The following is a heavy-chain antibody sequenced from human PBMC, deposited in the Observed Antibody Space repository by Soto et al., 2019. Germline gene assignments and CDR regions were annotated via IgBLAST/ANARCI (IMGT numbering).Heavy chain of an antibody. CDR1: GFTFDDYA. Sequence: EVQLVESGGGVVQPGRSLRLYCAASGFTFDDYAMHWVRQAPGKGLEWVSGISWNSGSIGYADSVKGRFTISRDNAKNSLYLQMNSLRAEDTALYYCAKDKYCSGGSCYFDYWGQGTLVTVSS. D-gene: IGHD2-15*01. CDR2: ISWNSGSI. V-gene: IGHV3-9*01. J-gene: IGHJ4*02. CDR3: AKDKYCSGGSCYFDY.